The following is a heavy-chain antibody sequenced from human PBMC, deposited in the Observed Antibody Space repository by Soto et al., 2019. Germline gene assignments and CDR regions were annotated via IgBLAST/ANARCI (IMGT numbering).Heavy chain of an antibody. CDR1: GYTFTGYY. CDR3: ARGQDCGGDCYYFDY. D-gene: IGHD2-21*01. V-gene: IGHV1-2*04. J-gene: IGHJ4*02. Sequence: QVQLVQSGAEVKKPGASVKVSCKASGYTFTGYYMHWVRQAPGQGLEWMGWINPNSGGTNYAQKFQGWVTMTRDTSISTAYMELSRLRSDDTAVYYCARGQDCGGDCYYFDYWGQGTLVTVSS. CDR2: INPNSGGT.